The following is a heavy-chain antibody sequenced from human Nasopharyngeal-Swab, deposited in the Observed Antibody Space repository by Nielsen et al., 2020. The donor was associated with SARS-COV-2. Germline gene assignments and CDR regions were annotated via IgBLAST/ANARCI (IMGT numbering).Heavy chain of an antibody. J-gene: IGHJ4*02. V-gene: IGHV1-69*15. D-gene: IGHD3-22*01. CDR3: ASGFGPNCFDSSGYVD. Sequence: WVRQAPGQGLEWMGKIIPVFGTADYAQRLQGRVTITADESTSTAYMELSSLRSEDTAVYYCASGFGPNCFDSSGYVDWGQGTLVTVSS. CDR2: IIPVFGTA.